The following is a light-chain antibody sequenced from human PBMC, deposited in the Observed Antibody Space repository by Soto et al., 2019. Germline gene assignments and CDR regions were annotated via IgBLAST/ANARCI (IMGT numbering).Light chain of an antibody. V-gene: IGKV3D-15*01. Sequence: EIVMTQSPDTLSVSPGETTTLSCRASQSVSSDLAWYQQKPGRAPRLLIYGASTRATGIPARFIGSGSGTDFTLTISRLQSEDFAVYFCQQYNNWHRTTFGQGTKVEI. CDR1: QSVSSD. J-gene: IGKJ1*01. CDR2: GAS. CDR3: QQYNNWHRTT.